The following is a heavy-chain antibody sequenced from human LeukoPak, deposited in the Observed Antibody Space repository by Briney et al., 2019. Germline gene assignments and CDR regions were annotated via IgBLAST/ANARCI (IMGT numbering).Heavy chain of an antibody. Sequence: GGSRRLSCAASGFTFSSYAMHWVRQAPGKGLEWVAVIWNNGNNKYADSVRGRFTISRDDSKNTLYLQMNSLRAEDTAVYYCTRDWRNLGYDYWGQGTLVTVSS. J-gene: IGHJ4*02. CDR3: TRDWRNLGYDY. D-gene: IGHD5-12*01. CDR2: IWNNGNNK. V-gene: IGHV3-33*08. CDR1: GFTFSSYA.